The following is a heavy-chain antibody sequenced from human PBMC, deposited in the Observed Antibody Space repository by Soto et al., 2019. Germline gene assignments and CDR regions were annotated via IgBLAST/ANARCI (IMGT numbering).Heavy chain of an antibody. CDR3: ARIGLDDFLNGYPPHLDV. D-gene: IGHD3-3*01. Sequence: EVQLVESGGGLVQPGGSLRLSCAASGFTFSSYDMHWVRQSTGKGLEWVSAIGTAGDTYYLGSVKGRFTISRENAKNSLYLQMNSLRAEDTAVYYCARIGLDDFLNGYPPHLDVWGQGTTVTVSS. J-gene: IGHJ6*02. CDR1: GFTFSSYD. V-gene: IGHV3-13*01. CDR2: IGTAGDT.